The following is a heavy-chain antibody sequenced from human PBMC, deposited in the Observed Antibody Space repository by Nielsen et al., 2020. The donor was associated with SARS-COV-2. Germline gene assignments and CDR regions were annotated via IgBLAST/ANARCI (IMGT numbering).Heavy chain of an antibody. J-gene: IGHJ6*02. V-gene: IGHV3-43*02. CDR1: GFTLDDYA. CDR3: AKVRGSQNYYYYYGMDV. CDR2: ISGDGGST. D-gene: IGHD6-6*01. Sequence: GESPKIPCSAPGFTLDDYAMHRVRQAPGKGLEWVSLISGDGGSTYYADSVKGRFTISRDNSKNSLYLQMNSLRTEDTALYYCAKVRGSQNYYYYYGMDVWGQGTTVTVSS.